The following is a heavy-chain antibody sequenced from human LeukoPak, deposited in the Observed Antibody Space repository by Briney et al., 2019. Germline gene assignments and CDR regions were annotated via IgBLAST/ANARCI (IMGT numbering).Heavy chain of an antibody. D-gene: IGHD3-22*01. CDR3: GYDSSGHAGAPYYFDY. CDR2: IYHSGST. Sequence: SETLSLTCTVSGYSISSGYYWGWIRQPPGKGLEWIGSIYHSGSTYYNPSLKSRVTISVDTSKNQFSLKLSSVTAADTAVYYCGYDSSGHAGAPYYFDYWGQGTLVTVSS. V-gene: IGHV4-38-2*02. CDR1: GYSISSGYY. J-gene: IGHJ4*02.